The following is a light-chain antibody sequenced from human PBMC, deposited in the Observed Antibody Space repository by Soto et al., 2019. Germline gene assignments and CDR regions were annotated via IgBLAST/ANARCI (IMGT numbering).Light chain of an antibody. CDR2: GAS. CDR1: QSVSSN. V-gene: IGKV3-15*01. Sequence: EIEMTQSPATLSVSPGERATLSCRASQSVSSNLAWYQQKPGQAPRPLIYGASTRATGIPARFSGSGSGTEFTLTISRLQSEDFAGYYCQQYNNWPPTFGQGTKVESK. CDR3: QQYNNWPPT. J-gene: IGKJ1*01.